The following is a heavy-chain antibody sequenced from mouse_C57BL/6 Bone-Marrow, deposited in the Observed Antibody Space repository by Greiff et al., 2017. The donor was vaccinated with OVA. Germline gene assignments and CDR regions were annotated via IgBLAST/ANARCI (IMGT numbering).Heavy chain of an antibody. D-gene: IGHD1-1*01. Sequence: EVQLQQSGPELVKPGASVKISCKASGYTFTDYYMNWVKQSHGKSLEWIGDINPNNGGTSYNQKFKGKATLTVDKSSSTAYMELRSLTSEDSAVYYCARPGSSLWYFDVWGTGTTVTVSS. J-gene: IGHJ1*03. CDR3: ARPGSSLWYFDV. CDR2: INPNNGGT. V-gene: IGHV1-26*01. CDR1: GYTFTDYY.